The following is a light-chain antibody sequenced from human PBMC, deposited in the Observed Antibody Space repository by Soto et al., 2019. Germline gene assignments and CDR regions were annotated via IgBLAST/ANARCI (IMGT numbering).Light chain of an antibody. CDR2: EVS. CDR1: TSDVRGYNY. J-gene: IGLJ1*01. V-gene: IGLV2-14*01. Sequence: QSVLTQPASVSGSPGQSITISCTGTTSDVRGYNYVSWYQHHPGKAPKLMIFEVSNRPSGVSNRFSGSKSGNTASLSISGLQTEDEADYYCGSYTTSSNYVFGTGTKVTV. CDR3: GSYTTSSNYV.